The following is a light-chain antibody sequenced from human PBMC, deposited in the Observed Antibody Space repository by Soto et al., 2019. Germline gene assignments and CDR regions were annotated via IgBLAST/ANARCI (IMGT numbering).Light chain of an antibody. CDR2: SAY. Sequence: DIQMTQSPSSVSASIGDRVAITCRASQAISSWLVWYQQKPGRAPSLLIYSAYHLQSGVPSRFSGSGSGTDFTLTISSLQPEDFATYFCQQAHTFPSTFGGGTKVEIK. J-gene: IGKJ4*01. CDR1: QAISSW. V-gene: IGKV1-12*02. CDR3: QQAHTFPST.